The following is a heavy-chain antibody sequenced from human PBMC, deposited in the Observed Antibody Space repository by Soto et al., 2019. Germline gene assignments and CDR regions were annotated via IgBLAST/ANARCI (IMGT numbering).Heavy chain of an antibody. V-gene: IGHV3-23*01. CDR1: GFTFSSYA. CDR2: ISGSGGST. Sequence: GGSLRLSCAASGFTFSSYAMSWVRQAPGKGLEWVSAISGSGGSTYYADSVKGRFTISRDNSKNTLYLQMNSLRAEDTAVYYCAKGYSSGWYSVYYYYGMDVWGQGTTVTVSS. J-gene: IGHJ6*02. D-gene: IGHD6-19*01. CDR3: AKGYSSGWYSVYYYYGMDV.